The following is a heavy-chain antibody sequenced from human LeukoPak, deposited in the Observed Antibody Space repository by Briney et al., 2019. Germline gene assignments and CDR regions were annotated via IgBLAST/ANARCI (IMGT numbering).Heavy chain of an antibody. V-gene: IGHV3-74*01. Sequence: PGGSLRLSCAASGFAFSRYWMHWVRQAPGKGLVWVSRVNGDGSTTTYADSVKGRFAISRDNAKNTLYLQMNSLRAEDTALYYCARDYDNNGENLFDPWGQGTLVTVSS. J-gene: IGHJ5*02. CDR3: ARDYDNNGENLFDP. CDR2: VNGDGSTT. D-gene: IGHD3-9*01. CDR1: GFAFSRYW.